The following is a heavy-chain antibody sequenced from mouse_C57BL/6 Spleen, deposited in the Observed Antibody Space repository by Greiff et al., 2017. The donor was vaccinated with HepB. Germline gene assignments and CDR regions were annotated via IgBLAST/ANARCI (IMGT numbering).Heavy chain of an antibody. D-gene: IGHD4-1*01. CDR2: INPNNGGT. Sequence: EVQLQQSGPELVKPGASVKISCKASGYTFTDYYMNWVKQSHGKSLEWIGDINPNNGGTSYNQKFKGKATLTVDKSSSTAYMELRSLTSEDSAVYYCARGRTGTWYFDVWGTGTTVTVSS. J-gene: IGHJ1*03. V-gene: IGHV1-26*01. CDR1: GYTFTDYY. CDR3: ARGRTGTWYFDV.